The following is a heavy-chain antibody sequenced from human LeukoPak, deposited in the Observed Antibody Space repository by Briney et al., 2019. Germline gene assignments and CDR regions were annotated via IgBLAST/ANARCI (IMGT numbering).Heavy chain of an antibody. CDR1: GFTFSSYE. J-gene: IGHJ4*02. CDR3: AREVVRTRYGSGSYSGY. Sequence: GGSLRLSCAASGFTFSSYEMNWVRQAPGKGLEWVSYISSSGSTIYYADSVKGRFTISRDNAKNSLFLQMNSLRAEDTAVYYCAREVVRTRYGSGSYSGYWGQGTLVTVSS. D-gene: IGHD3-10*01. V-gene: IGHV3-48*03. CDR2: ISSSGSTI.